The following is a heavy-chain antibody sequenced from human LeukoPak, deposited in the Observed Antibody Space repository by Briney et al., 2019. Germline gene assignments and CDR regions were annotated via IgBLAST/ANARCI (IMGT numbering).Heavy chain of an antibody. CDR3: ARETAYYWYFDL. Sequence: ASVKVSCKASGYTFTSYDINWVRQATGQGLEWMGWMNPNSGNTGYAQKFQGRVTMTRNTSISTAYMELSSLRSEDTAVYYCARETAYYWYFDLWGRGTLVTVSS. CDR1: GYTFTSYD. CDR2: MNPNSGNT. V-gene: IGHV1-8*01. J-gene: IGHJ2*01. D-gene: IGHD2-21*02.